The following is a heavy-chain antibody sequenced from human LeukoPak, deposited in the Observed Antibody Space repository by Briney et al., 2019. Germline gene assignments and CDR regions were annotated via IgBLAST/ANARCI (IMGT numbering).Heavy chain of an antibody. Sequence: GGSLRLSCAASGFTFSSYGMHWVRQAPGKGLEWVAVISYDGSNKYYADSVKGRFTISRDNSKNTLYLQMNSLRAEDTAVYYCAKDSGSSGYPRGFDYWGQGSLVTVSS. V-gene: IGHV3-30*18. CDR2: ISYDGSNK. CDR3: AKDSGSSGYPRGFDY. D-gene: IGHD3-22*01. CDR1: GFTFSSYG. J-gene: IGHJ4*02.